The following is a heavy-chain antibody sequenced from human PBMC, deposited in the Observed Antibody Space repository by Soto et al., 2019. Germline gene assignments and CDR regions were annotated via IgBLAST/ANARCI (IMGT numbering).Heavy chain of an antibody. CDR2: INSDGSIT. CDR3: AKDIGRTTGTNE. D-gene: IGHD4-17*01. Sequence: LRLSCAASGFTFSSYWMHWVRQTPGKGLVWVSRINSDGSITSYADSVKGRFTISRDNAKNTLYLQMNSLRAEDTAVYYCAKDIGRTTGTNEWGQGTLVTVSS. V-gene: IGHV3-74*01. J-gene: IGHJ4*02. CDR1: GFTFSSYW.